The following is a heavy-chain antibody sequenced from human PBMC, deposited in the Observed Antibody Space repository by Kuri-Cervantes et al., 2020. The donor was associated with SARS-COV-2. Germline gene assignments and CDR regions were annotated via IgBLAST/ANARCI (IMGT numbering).Heavy chain of an antibody. Sequence: GGSLRLSCAASGFTVSSNYMSWVRQAPGKGLEWVSVIYSGGSTYYADSVKGRFTISRDNSRNTLYLQMRSLRTEDTAFYYCAKDRVGVLDSWGQGTLVIVSS. J-gene: IGHJ4*02. CDR2: IYSGGST. CDR3: AKDRVGVLDS. D-gene: IGHD2-8*01. CDR1: GFTVSSNY. V-gene: IGHV3-53*05.